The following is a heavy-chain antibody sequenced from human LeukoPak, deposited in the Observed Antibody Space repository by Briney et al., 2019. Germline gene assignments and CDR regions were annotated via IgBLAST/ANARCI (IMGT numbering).Heavy chain of an antibody. Sequence: GGSLRLSCAASGFTFSSYAMSWVRQAPGKGLEWVSAISGSGGSTYYADSVKGRFTISRDNSKNTLYLQMNSLRAEDTAVYYCARGYSSSWYGCDYWGQGTLVTVSS. J-gene: IGHJ4*02. CDR3: ARGYSSSWYGCDY. CDR1: GFTFSSYA. CDR2: ISGSGGST. V-gene: IGHV3-23*01. D-gene: IGHD6-13*01.